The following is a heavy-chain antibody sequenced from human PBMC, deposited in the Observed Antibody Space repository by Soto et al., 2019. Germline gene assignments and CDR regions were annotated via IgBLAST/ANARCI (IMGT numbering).Heavy chain of an antibody. V-gene: IGHV4-34*01. CDR3: ARGRIHLNDSGYVGYYYYYMDV. Sequence: SETLSLTCAVYGGSFSGYYLSWIRQPPGKGLEWIGEINHSGSTNYNPSLKSRVTISVDTSKNQFSLKLSSVTAADTAVYYCARGRIHLNDSGYVGYYYYYMDVWGKGTTVTVSS. D-gene: IGHD5-12*01. CDR1: GGSFSGYY. J-gene: IGHJ6*03. CDR2: INHSGST.